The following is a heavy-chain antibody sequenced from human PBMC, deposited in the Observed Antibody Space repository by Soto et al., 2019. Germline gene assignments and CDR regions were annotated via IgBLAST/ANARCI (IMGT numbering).Heavy chain of an antibody. CDR2: IWYDGSNK. V-gene: IGHV3-33*01. J-gene: IGHJ2*01. Sequence: GGSLRLSCAASGFTFSSYGMHWVRQAPGKGLEWVAVIWYDGSNKYYADSVKGRFTISRDNSKNTLYLQMNSLRAEDTAVYYCARDRRFDYGDFYWYFDLWGRGTLVTVSS. D-gene: IGHD4-17*01. CDR3: ARDRRFDYGDFYWYFDL. CDR1: GFTFSSYG.